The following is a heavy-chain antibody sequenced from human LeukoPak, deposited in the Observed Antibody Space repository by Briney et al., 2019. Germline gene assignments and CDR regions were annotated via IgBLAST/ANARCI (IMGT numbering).Heavy chain of an antibody. J-gene: IGHJ5*02. CDR1: GGTFSSYA. CDR2: IIPILGIA. V-gene: IGHV1-69*04. CDR3: ARGRYCGGDCYSS. D-gene: IGHD2-21*02. Sequence: ASVKVSCKASGGTFSSYAISWVRQAPGQGLEWMGRIIPILGIANYAQKFQGRVAITADKSTSTAYMELSSLRSEDTAVYYCARGRYCGGDCYSSWGQGTLVTVSS.